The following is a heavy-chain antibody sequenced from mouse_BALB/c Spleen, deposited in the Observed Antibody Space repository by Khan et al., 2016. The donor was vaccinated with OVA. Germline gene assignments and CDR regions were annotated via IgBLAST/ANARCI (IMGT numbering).Heavy chain of an antibody. CDR1: GYSFTSYY. Sequence: LQESGPELMKPGASVKISCKASGYSFTSYYIHWVMQSHGKSLEWIGFIDPFSGGTTYNHQFKGKATLTVDKSSSTAYIHLSNLTSEDSAVDYFTRQGYVAWCTYWGQGTLVTVSA. CDR3: TRQGYVAWCTY. D-gene: IGHD2-2*01. V-gene: IGHV1S135*01. CDR2: IDPFSGGT. J-gene: IGHJ3*01.